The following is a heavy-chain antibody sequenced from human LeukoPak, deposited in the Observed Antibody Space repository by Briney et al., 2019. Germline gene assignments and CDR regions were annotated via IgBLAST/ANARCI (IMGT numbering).Heavy chain of an antibody. CDR2: ISYDGSNK. CDR3: ARSGSYWGYFDY. Sequence: GRSLRLSCAASGFTFSSYAMHWVRQAPGKGLEWVAVISYDGSNKYYADSVKGRFTISRDNSKNTPYLQMNSLRAEDTAVYYCARSGSYWGYFDYWGQGTLVTVSS. D-gene: IGHD1-26*01. V-gene: IGHV3-30-3*01. J-gene: IGHJ4*02. CDR1: GFTFSSYA.